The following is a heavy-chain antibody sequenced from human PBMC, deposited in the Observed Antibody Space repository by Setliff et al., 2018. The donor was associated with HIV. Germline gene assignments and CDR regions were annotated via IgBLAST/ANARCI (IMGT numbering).Heavy chain of an antibody. D-gene: IGHD5-12*01. V-gene: IGHV3-66*02. CDR3: ARDEDGYNHFDF. CDR2: INGGTTT. CDR1: GITVSGIY. J-gene: IGHJ4*02. Sequence: LRLSCVASGITVSGIYMTWVRQAPGKGLEWVSVINGGTTTYYADSVKGRFTISRDNSKNTLYLQMNSLRVEDTAMYYCARDEDGYNHFDFWGQGTLVTVSS.